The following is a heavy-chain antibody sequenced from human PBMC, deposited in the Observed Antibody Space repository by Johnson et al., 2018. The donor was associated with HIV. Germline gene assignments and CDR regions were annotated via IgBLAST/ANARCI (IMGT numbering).Heavy chain of an antibody. CDR3: AKDLEGHDVFDI. V-gene: IGHV3-33*06. D-gene: IGHD3-3*01. CDR2: IRHDGYYT. Sequence: QVQLVESGGGVVQPGRSLRLSCAASGFTYSTYGMYWVSQAPGTGLEWVALIRHDGYYTNYADSVKGRFTISRDNSKNMLFLQMSSLRAEDTAVYYCAKDLEGHDVFDIWGQGTAVTVSS. J-gene: IGHJ3*02. CDR1: GFTYSTYG.